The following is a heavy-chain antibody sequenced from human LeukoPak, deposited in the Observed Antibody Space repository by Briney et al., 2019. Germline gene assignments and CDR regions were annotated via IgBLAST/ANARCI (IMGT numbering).Heavy chain of an antibody. D-gene: IGHD3-10*02. CDR1: GFTFSTYW. CDR2: ISSSGSTI. J-gene: IGHJ6*04. V-gene: IGHV3-48*04. Sequence: GGSLRLSCVASGFTFSTYWMSWVRQAPGKGLEWVSYISSSGSTIYYADSVKGRFTISRDNAKNSLYLQMNSLRAEDTAVYYCAELGITMIGGVWGKGTTVTISS. CDR3: AELGITMIGGV.